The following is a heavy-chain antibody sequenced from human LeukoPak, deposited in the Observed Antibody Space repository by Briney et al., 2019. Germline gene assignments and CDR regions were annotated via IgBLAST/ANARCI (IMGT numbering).Heavy chain of an antibody. CDR1: GYNFATYW. Sequence: GESLKISCKGSGYNFATYWIGWVRQVPGKGLEWMGIIYPGDSDTRYSPSFQGQVTISADKSISTAYLQWSILKASDTAMYYCARHGEEDFWSGFVRAPMDVWGQGTTVTVSS. J-gene: IGHJ6*02. D-gene: IGHD3-3*01. CDR2: IYPGDSDT. V-gene: IGHV5-51*01. CDR3: ARHGEEDFWSGFVRAPMDV.